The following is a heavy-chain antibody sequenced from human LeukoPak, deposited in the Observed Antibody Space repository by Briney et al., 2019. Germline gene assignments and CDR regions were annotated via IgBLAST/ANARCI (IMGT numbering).Heavy chain of an antibody. CDR1: GFTFSSYA. CDR2: ISYDGSNK. Sequence: GGSLRLSCAASGFTFSSYAMHWVRQAPGKGLEWVAVISYDGSNKYYADSVKGRFTISRDNSKNTLYLQMNSLRAEDTAVYYCARASKGMIVVVITTYYYYGMDVWGQGTTVTVSS. D-gene: IGHD3-22*01. V-gene: IGHV3-30*04. CDR3: ARASKGMIVVVITTYYYYGMDV. J-gene: IGHJ6*02.